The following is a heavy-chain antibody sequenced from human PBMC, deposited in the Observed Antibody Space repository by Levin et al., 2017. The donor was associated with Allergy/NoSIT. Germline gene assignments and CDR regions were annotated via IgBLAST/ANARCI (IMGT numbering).Heavy chain of an antibody. CDR1: GGSISSSSYY. Sequence: SETLSLTCTVSGGSISSSSYYWGWIRQPPGKGLEWIGSIYYSGSTYYNPSLKSRVTISVDTSKNQFSLKLSSVTAADTAVYYCARDRGGFRGVITPDYFDYWGQGTLVTVSS. D-gene: IGHD3-10*01. V-gene: IGHV4-39*02. CDR3: ARDRGGFRGVITPDYFDY. CDR2: IYYSGST. J-gene: IGHJ4*02.